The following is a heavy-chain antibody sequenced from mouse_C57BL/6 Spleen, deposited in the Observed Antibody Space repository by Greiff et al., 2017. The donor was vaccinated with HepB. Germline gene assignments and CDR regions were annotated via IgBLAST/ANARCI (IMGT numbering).Heavy chain of an antibody. Sequence: QVQLQQPGAELVKPGASVKLSCKASGYTFTSYWMHWVKQRPGQGLEWIGMIHPNSGSTNYNEKFKSKATLTVAKSSSTAYMQLSSLTSEDSAVYYCAGAYYYGSSYDRYFDVWGTGTTVTVSS. V-gene: IGHV1-64*01. J-gene: IGHJ1*03. CDR1: GYTFTSYW. CDR3: AGAYYYGSSYDRYFDV. D-gene: IGHD1-1*01. CDR2: IHPNSGST.